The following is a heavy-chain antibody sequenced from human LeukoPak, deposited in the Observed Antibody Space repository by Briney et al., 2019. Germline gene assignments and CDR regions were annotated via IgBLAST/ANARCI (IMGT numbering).Heavy chain of an antibody. J-gene: IGHJ4*02. CDR1: GGSISSYY. CDR3: ARDGIAVAGLSWSFDY. D-gene: IGHD6-19*01. V-gene: IGHV4-4*07. CDR2: IYTSGST. Sequence: SETLSLTCAVSGGSISSYYGSWIRQPAGKGLEWVGRIYTSGSTNYNPSLKSRVTMSVDTSKNQFSLKLSSVTAADTAVYYCARDGIAVAGLSWSFDYWGQRTLVTVS.